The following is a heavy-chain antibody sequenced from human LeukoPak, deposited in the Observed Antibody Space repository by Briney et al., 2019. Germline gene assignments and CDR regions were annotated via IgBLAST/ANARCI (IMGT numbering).Heavy chain of an antibody. V-gene: IGHV5-51*01. CDR3: VRENAAYSLALSLDY. Sequence: GESLKISFKGSGXTFSNSWIGWVRQMPGKGLEWMGIIYPGDSDTRYSPSFQGQVTISADKSISTAYLQWSSLKASDTAMYYCVRENAAYSLALSLDYWGQGTLVTVSS. CDR1: GXTFSNSW. J-gene: IGHJ4*02. D-gene: IGHD5-18*01. CDR2: IYPGDSDT.